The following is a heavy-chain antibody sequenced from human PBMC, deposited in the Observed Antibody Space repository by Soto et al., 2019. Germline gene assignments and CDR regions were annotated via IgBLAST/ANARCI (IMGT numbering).Heavy chain of an antibody. V-gene: IGHV4-34*01. Sequence: QVQLQQWGAGLLKPSETLSLTCAVYGGSFSGYYWSWIRQPPGKGLEWIGEINQSGSTNYNPSLKSRVTIPVDTSKNQFALKLSSVTAADTAVYYCARTYSSSWSPFAYWGQGTLVTVSS. CDR1: GGSFSGYY. J-gene: IGHJ4*02. CDR3: ARTYSSSWSPFAY. CDR2: INQSGST. D-gene: IGHD6-13*01.